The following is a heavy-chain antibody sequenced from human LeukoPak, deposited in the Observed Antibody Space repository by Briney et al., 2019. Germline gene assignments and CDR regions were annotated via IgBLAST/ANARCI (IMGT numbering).Heavy chain of an antibody. D-gene: IGHD1-1*01. V-gene: IGHV4-30-2*01. CDR2: IYHSGTT. CDR3: ARNYWNDPYNWFDP. CDR1: GGSISSGGDS. J-gene: IGHJ5*02. Sequence: PSETLSLTCAVSGGSISSGGDSWSWMRQPPGKGLEWIGYIYHSGTTYYNPSLKSRVTISIDRSKNQFSLKLSSVTAADTAVYYCARNYWNDPYNWFDPWGQGTLVTVSS.